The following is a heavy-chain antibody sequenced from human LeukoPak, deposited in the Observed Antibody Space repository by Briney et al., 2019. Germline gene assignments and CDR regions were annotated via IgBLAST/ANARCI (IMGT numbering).Heavy chain of an antibody. CDR3: ARGNSGSYYRFDY. Sequence: SETLFLTCTVSGDSINSDYWNWIRQPPGKGLEWIGEIYHSGSTNYNPSLKSRVTISIDTSKNQFSLKLSSVTAADTAVYYCARGNSGSYYRFDYWGQGTLVTVSS. V-gene: IGHV4-59*08. CDR2: IYHSGST. D-gene: IGHD1-26*01. CDR1: GDSINSDY. J-gene: IGHJ4*02.